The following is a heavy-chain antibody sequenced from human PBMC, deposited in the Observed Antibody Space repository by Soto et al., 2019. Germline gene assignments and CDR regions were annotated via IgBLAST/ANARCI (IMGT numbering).Heavy chain of an antibody. CDR1: GFTFSSYG. V-gene: IGHV3-30*18. CDR3: AKGRRGWGELNDY. CDR2: ISYDGSNK. Sequence: GGSLRLSCAASGFTFSSYGMHWVRQAPGKGLEWVAVISYDGSNKYYADSVKGRFTISRDNSKNTLYLQMNSLRAEDTAVYYCAKGRRGWGELNDYWGQGTLVTVSS. J-gene: IGHJ4*02. D-gene: IGHD1-7*01.